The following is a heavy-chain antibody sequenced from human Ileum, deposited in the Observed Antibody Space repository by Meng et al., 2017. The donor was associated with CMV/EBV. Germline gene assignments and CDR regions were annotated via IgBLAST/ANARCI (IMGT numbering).Heavy chain of an antibody. V-gene: IGHV4-38-2*02. CDR2: LYLIGYT. CDR1: GCPINKYYF. CDR3: ARGRGDYQLQYFDY. J-gene: IGHJ4*02. D-gene: IGHD2-2*01. Sequence: APLPVSGPRLVKPSETPVLTLPVSGCPINKYYFWGWIRQSPGKGLEWIGRLYLIGYTYYNPSLKSRVTLSVDTSKNQFSLKLNSVIAADTAVYYCARGRGDYQLQYFDYWGQGTLVTVSS.